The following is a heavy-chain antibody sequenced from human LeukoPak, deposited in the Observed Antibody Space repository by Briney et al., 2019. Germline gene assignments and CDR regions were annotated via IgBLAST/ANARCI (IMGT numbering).Heavy chain of an antibody. CDR1: GFTFSTYA. Sequence: GGSLRLSCAASGFTFSTYAMHWVRQAPGKGLEWVAVISYDGSNRYYADSVKGRFTISRDNSKNTLYLQMNTLRAEDTAVYYCAKDVSWNWFDPWGQGTLVTVSS. CDR3: AKDVSWNWFDP. CDR2: ISYDGSNR. J-gene: IGHJ5*02. V-gene: IGHV3-30*18.